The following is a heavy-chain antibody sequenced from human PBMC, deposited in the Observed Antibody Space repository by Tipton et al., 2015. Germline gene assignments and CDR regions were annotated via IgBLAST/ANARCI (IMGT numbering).Heavy chain of an antibody. J-gene: IGHJ4*02. Sequence: LRLSCTVSGASVSSDSYYWSWIRQPPGKGLEWIAYIYYTGSTNYNPSLKSRVTMSRDTSKTQFSLKMSSVTASDTAVYYCARARGRHGGLFDSWGQGILVTVSS. CDR2: IYYTGST. V-gene: IGHV4-61*01. D-gene: IGHD4-23*01. CDR3: ARARGRHGGLFDS. CDR1: GASVSSDSYY.